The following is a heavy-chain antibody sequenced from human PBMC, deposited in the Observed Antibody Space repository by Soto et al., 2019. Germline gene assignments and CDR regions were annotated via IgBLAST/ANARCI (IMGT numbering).Heavy chain of an antibody. CDR3: ARPDKEGWFDP. J-gene: IGHJ5*02. V-gene: IGHV4-39*01. CDR2: IYYSGST. D-gene: IGHD3-9*01. CDR1: GGSISSSSYY. Sequence: SETLSLTCTVSGGSISSSSYYWGWIRQPPGKGLEWIGSIYYSGSTYYNPSLKSRVTISVDTSKNQFSLKLSSVTAADTAVYYCARPDKEGWFDPWGQGTLVTVSS.